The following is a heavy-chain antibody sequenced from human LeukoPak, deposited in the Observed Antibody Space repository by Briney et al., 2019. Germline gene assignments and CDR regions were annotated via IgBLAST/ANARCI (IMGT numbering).Heavy chain of an antibody. Sequence: GGSLRLSCSASGFTFSSYVMHWVRQAPGKGLEYVSSISSNGKNRYYADSVGGRFTISRDNSKNTVYLQMSSLRVEDTAVYYCPQWVDRVGFDYWGQGTLVTVSS. CDR1: GFTFSSYV. J-gene: IGHJ4*02. CDR2: ISSNGKNR. V-gene: IGHV3-64D*06. CDR3: PQWVDRVGFDY. D-gene: IGHD6-19*01.